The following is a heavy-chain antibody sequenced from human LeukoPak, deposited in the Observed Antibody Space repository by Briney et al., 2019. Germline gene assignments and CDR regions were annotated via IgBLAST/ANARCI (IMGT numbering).Heavy chain of an antibody. CDR1: GFTFSSYW. CDR3: ARERGSGSYHPFDP. J-gene: IGHJ5*02. V-gene: IGHV3-7*01. Sequence: QPGGSLRLSCAASGFTFSSYWMSWVRQAPGKGLEWVANIKQDGTEKYYVDSVKGRFTISRDNAKNSLYLQMNSLRAEDTAVYYCARERGSGSYHPFDPWGQGTLATVSS. D-gene: IGHD3-10*01. CDR2: IKQDGTEK.